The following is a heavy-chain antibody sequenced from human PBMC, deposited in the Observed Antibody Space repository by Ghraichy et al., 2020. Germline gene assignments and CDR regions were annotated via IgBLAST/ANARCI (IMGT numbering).Heavy chain of an antibody. Sequence: KVSCKASGYTFNTYDINWVRQAPGQGLEWVGWISIYGGNTNYAQKFQGRVTLTTDTSTSTAYMELRSLMPDDTAVYFCARPCKTVSGVPTDAFDIWGQGTTVTVSS. V-gene: IGHV1-18*01. J-gene: IGHJ3*02. CDR2: ISIYGGNT. D-gene: IGHD3-3*01. CDR3: ARPCKTVSGVPTDAFDI. CDR1: GYTFNTYD.